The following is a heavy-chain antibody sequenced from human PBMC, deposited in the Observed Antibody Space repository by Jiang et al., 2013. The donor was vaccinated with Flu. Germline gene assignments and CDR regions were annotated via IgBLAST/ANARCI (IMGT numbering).Heavy chain of an antibody. J-gene: IGHJ4*02. D-gene: IGHD3-3*01. CDR3: ARDVGRRGYYTDY. Sequence: VQLVESGGGLVQPGGSLRLSCAASGFTFSSYWMSWVRQAPGKGLEWVANIKQDGSEKYYVDSVKGRFTISRDNAKNSLYLQMNSLRAEDTAVYYCARDVGRRGYYTDYWGQGTLVTVSS. V-gene: IGHV3-7*01. CDR1: GFTFSSYW. CDR2: IKQDGSEK.